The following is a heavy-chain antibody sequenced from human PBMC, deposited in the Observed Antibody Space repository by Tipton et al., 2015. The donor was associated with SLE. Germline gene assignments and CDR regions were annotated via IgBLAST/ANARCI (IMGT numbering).Heavy chain of an antibody. V-gene: IGHV4-31*02. D-gene: IGHD3-16*01. CDR2: IYKNGSP. CDR3: ARVGGAANFDS. Sequence: LRLSCTVSGGSIRSDDYYWTWIRQHPGKGLEWIGYIYKNGSPYYNPSLKSRLTFSLDTSENQFSLRLTSVTAADTAVYYCARVGGAANFDSWGQGTLVTVSS. J-gene: IGHJ4*02. CDR1: GGSIRSDDYY.